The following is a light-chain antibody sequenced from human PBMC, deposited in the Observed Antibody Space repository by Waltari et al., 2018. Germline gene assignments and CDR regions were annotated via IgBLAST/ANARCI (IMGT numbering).Light chain of an antibody. V-gene: IGKV1-17*03. CDR3: LQHNSDPQT. CDR2: AAS. J-gene: IGKJ2*01. Sequence: DIQMTQSPSAMSASVGDRVPITCRASQAISNYLAWFQQKPGQAPKRLIYAASNLQPGVPSRFSGSGSGTEFTLTISSLQPEDFATYYCLQHNSDPQTFGQGTKLEIK. CDR1: QAISNY.